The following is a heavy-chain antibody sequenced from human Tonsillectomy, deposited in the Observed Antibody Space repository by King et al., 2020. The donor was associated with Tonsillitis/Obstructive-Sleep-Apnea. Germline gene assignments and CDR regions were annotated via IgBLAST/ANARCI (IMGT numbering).Heavy chain of an antibody. Sequence: VQLVESGAEMKEPGASVKVSCKASGYTFPSHYMHWVRQAPGQGLEWMGIINPSGFTRYAQKFQGRVTVTRDTSTNTVYMELSSLRFEDTAVYYCARGEQCTNGVCFFMDGWGKGTTVTVSS. D-gene: IGHD2-8*01. V-gene: IGHV1-46*01. J-gene: IGHJ6*03. CDR1: GYTFPSHY. CDR2: INPSGFT. CDR3: ARGEQCTNGVCFFMDG.